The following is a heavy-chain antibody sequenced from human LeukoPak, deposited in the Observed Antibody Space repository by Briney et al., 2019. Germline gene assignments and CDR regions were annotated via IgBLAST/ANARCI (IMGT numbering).Heavy chain of an antibody. CDR1: GASINTSNFY. Sequence: PSETLSLTCTVSGASINTSNFYWGWIRQPPGEGLESIGSVSHTGSTYSNPSLNSRVTISVDTSKNQFSLKLSSVTAADTAVYYCARQGTMTRGGYWLDPWGQGTLVIVSS. V-gene: IGHV4-39*01. CDR3: ARQGTMTRGGYWLDP. D-gene: IGHD3-10*01. J-gene: IGHJ5*02. CDR2: VSHTGST.